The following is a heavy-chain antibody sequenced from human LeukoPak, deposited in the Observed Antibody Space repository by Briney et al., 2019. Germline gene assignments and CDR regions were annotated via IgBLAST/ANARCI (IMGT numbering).Heavy chain of an antibody. CDR1: GGSISSGSYY. J-gene: IGHJ4*02. Sequence: SETLSLTCTVSGGSISSGSYYWSWIRQPAGKGLEWIGRIYTSGSTNYNPSLKSRVTISVDTSKNQFSLKLSSVTAADTAVYYCANSEGIWGQGTLVTVSS. CDR3: ANSEGI. CDR2: IYTSGST. D-gene: IGHD1-14*01. V-gene: IGHV4-61*02.